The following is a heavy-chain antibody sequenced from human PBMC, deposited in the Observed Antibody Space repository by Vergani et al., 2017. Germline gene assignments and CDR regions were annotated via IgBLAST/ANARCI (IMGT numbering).Heavy chain of an antibody. D-gene: IGHD2-2*01. CDR3: ARGCSSTSCRAFDY. J-gene: IGHJ4*02. V-gene: IGHV3-21*01. CDR1: GFTFSSYS. Sequence: EVQLVESGGGLVKPGGSLRLSCAASGFTFSSYSMNWVRQAPGKGLEWVSSISSSSSYIYYADSVKGRFTISRDNAKNSLYLQMNSLRAEDTAVYYCARGCSSTSCRAFDYWGQGTLVTVSS. CDR2: ISSSSSYI.